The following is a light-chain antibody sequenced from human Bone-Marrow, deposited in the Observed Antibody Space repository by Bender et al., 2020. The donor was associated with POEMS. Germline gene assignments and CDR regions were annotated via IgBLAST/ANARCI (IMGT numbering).Light chain of an antibody. V-gene: IGLV1-44*01. Sequence: QPVLTQSPSASGTPGQRVIMSCFGGTSNIGNDYVSWYQQLPGAAPKLLIYKNDQRPSGVPDRFSGSKSGTSASLAISGLQSEDEADYYCAAWEDSLNGWVFGGGTKLTVL. J-gene: IGLJ3*02. CDR2: KND. CDR3: AAWEDSLNGWV. CDR1: TSNIGNDY.